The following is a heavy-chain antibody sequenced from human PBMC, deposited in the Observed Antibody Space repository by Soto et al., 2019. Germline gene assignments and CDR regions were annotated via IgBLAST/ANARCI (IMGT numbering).Heavy chain of an antibody. CDR2: IYYSGNT. V-gene: IGHV4-31*03. CDR3: ARDLIVTTTLGNPYFCLDV. J-gene: IGHJ6*02. CDR1: GGSINSGGYY. D-gene: IGHD5-12*01. Sequence: QVQLQESGPGLVKPSQTLSLTCTVSGGSINSGGYYWNWIRQHPGKGLEWLGYIYYSGNTYYNPSLKSRLTISIDASKNEFSLKVTSVTAADTAVYYGARDLIVTTTLGNPYFCLDVWGQGTTVTVS.